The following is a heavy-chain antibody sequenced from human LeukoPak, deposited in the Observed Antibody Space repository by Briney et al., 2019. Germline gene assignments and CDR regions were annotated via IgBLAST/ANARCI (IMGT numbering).Heavy chain of an antibody. CDR2: IHSSGTT. V-gene: IGHV4-59*01. Sequence: PSETLSLTCSVSGDYFSGFYWSWIRQPPGKGLEWIGYIHSSGTTNYNPSLKSRVTMSLDISNNQFSLEVTSVTTDDTAVYYFSTIHNTARYFGGRGSLVTVSS. CDR1: GDYFSGFY. J-gene: IGHJ4*02. CDR3: STIHNTARYF. D-gene: IGHD6-6*01.